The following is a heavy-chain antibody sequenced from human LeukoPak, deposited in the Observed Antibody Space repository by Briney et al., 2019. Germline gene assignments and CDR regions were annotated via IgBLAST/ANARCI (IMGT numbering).Heavy chain of an antibody. J-gene: IGHJ4*02. CDR2: IIPIFGTA. CDR1: GGTFSSYA. V-gene: IGHV1-69*05. CDR3: ARDAGLRYFDWLFHAENYFDY. Sequence: SVTVSCKASGGTFSSYAVSWVRQAPGQGLEWMGGIIPIFGTANYAQKFQGRDTMTTDTSTSTAYMELRSLRSDATAVYYCARDAGLRYFDWLFHAENYFDYWGQGTLVTVSS. D-gene: IGHD3-9*01.